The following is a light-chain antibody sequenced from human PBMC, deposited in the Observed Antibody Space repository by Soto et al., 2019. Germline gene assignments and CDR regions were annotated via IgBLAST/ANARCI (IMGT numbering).Light chain of an antibody. CDR3: SSFTSNRIYV. V-gene: IGLV2-14*03. CDR1: HNDIGTYDY. J-gene: IGLJ1*01. Sequence: QSALTQPTSMSGSPGQSISISCTGNHNDIGTYDYVSWYQQHPGRAPRLLIHGVTTRASGISDRFSASKSGLTASLTISGLQPEDEADYYCSSFTSNRIYVFGPGTKLTVL. CDR2: GVT.